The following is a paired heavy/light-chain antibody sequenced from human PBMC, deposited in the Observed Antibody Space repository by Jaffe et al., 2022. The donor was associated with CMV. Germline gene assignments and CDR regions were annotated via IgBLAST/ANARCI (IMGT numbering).Heavy chain of an antibody. Sequence: QVQLQESGPGLVKSSGTLSLTCTVSGGSVGDTNYYWSWIRRPPGKGLEFIGYAYSRGRANYNPSLKNRVTMSVDTSNNQFSLTLKSVTAADTAVYYCARIRDGSDFPAADSWGQGNLVTVSS. D-gene: IGHD6-25*01. CDR2: AYSRGRA. V-gene: IGHV4-61*01. J-gene: IGHJ4*02. CDR1: GGSVGDTNYY. CDR3: ARIRDGSDFPAADS.
Light chain of an antibody. CDR3: QVWDTSSDQVV. V-gene: IGLV3-21*04. CDR1: NIGRYN. J-gene: IGLJ2*01. Sequence: SYVVTQPPSVSVAPGETARIACGGNNIGRYNVVWYQQKSGQAPVLVIYSGSARPSGIPERFSASYSGNTATLIISRVEVGDEADFYCQVWDTSSDQVVFGGGTKLTVL. CDR2: SGS.